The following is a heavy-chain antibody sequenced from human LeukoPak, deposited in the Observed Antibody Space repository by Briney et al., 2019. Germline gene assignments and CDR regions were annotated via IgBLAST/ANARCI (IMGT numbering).Heavy chain of an antibody. Sequence: GGSLRLSCGASGFTFSTYWMSWVRQAPGKGLEWVANIKGDGSEIYSVDSVKGRFTISRDNAKSSLYLQLNSLRVEDTAVYYCARVPFSSTYFQDYWGQGTLVTVSS. V-gene: IGHV3-7*04. J-gene: IGHJ4*02. CDR2: IKGDGSEI. CDR1: GFTFSTYW. CDR3: ARVPFSSTYFQDY. D-gene: IGHD6-13*01.